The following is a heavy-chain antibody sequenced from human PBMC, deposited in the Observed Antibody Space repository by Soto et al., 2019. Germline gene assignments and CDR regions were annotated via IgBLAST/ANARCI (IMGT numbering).Heavy chain of an antibody. CDR3: ERNLYDTRNYLDALDL. V-gene: IGHV5-10-1*01. D-gene: IGHD3-22*01. J-gene: IGHJ3*01. CDR1: GYSFTTFW. CDR2: LDPADSFT. Sequence: GESLKISCNVSGYSFTTFWISWVRQMPEKGLEWMGRLDPADSFTNYSPSFQGHVTISVDKSINTAYLQWSSLKASDTAIYYCERNLYDTRNYLDALDLWGQGTMVTVSS.